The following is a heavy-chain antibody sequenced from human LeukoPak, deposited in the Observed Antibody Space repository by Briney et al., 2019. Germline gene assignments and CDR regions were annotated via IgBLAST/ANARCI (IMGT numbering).Heavy chain of an antibody. D-gene: IGHD6-13*01. V-gene: IGHV1-3*01. CDR3: ARDDIAAAGTDYYYYYGMDV. CDR2: INAGNGNT. Sequence: ASVNVSCKASGYTFTSYAMHWVRQAPGQRLEWMGWINAGNGNTKYSQKFQGRVTITRDTSASTAYMELSSPRSEDTAVYYCARDDIAAAGTDYYYYYGMDVWGQGTTVTVSS. CDR1: GYTFTSYA. J-gene: IGHJ6*02.